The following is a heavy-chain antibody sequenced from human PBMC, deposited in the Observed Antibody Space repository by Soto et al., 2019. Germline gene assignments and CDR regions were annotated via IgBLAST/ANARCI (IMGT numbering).Heavy chain of an antibody. CDR2: ISASNGNR. CDR1: GYDFSSYG. D-gene: IGHD2-2*01. CDR3: VRDPQQNDY. V-gene: IGHV1-18*04. J-gene: IGHJ4*02. Sequence: QVQLVQSGAEVKKPGASVKVSCKASGYDFSSYGISWVRQAPGQGLEWMGWISASNGNRDYAQQFQGRVTMTSDTSRTTAYMDLRSLRSDDTAVYYCVRDPQQNDYWGQGTLVT.